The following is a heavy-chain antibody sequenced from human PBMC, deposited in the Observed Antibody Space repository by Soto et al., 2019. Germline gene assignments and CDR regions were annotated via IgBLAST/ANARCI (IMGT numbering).Heavy chain of an antibody. J-gene: IGHJ5*02. V-gene: IGHV4-30-4*01. Sequence: QVQLQESGPGLVKPSQTLSLTCTVSGGSIRSGDYYWSWIRQPPGKGLEWIGYIYYSGSTYYNPSLKRRVNISVDTSKNQFSLKLSSVTAADTAVYYCARERPDGSRLDPWGQGTLVTVSS. CDR3: ARERPDGSRLDP. D-gene: IGHD6-13*01. CDR1: GGSIRSGDYY. CDR2: IYYSGST.